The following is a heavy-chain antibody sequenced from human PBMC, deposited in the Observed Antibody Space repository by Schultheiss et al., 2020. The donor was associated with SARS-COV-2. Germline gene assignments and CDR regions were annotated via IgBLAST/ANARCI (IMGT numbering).Heavy chain of an antibody. D-gene: IGHD2-15*01. CDR3: ARAGYCSGGSCYYYYGMDV. CDR1: GFTFSSYG. V-gene: IGHV3-30*02. CDR2: IRYDGSNK. Sequence: GGSLRLSCAASGFTFSSYGMHWVRQAPGKGLEWVAFIRYDGSNKYYADSVKGRFTISRDNSKNTLYLQMNSLRAEDTAVYYCARAGYCSGGSCYYYYGMDVWGQGTTVTVSS. J-gene: IGHJ6*02.